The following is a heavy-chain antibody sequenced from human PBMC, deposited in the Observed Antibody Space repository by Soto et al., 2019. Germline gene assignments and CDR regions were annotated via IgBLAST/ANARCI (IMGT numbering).Heavy chain of an antibody. CDR1: GGSFSGYI. J-gene: IGHJ6*02. CDR2: INHSGST. Sequence: SETLSLTCAVQGGSFSGYIWTWIRQPPGKGLQWIGQINHSGSTYYNPSLKSRVTISLFTSNDQFSLELDSVTAADTAVYYCARVTGRYYYGMDVWGQGTTVTVSS. V-gene: IGHV4-34*01. CDR3: ARVTGRYYYGMDV.